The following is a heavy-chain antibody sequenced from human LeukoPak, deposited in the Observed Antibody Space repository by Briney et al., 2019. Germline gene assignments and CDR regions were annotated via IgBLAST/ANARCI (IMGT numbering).Heavy chain of an antibody. Sequence: SETLSLTCTVSGGSISSSSYYWGWIRQPPGKGLEWIGSIYYSGSTYYNPSLKSRVTISVDTSKNQLSLKLSSVTAADTAVYYCARDKRGEYSSSSRWFDPWGQGTLVTVSS. D-gene: IGHD6-6*01. CDR1: GGSISSSSYY. CDR3: ARDKRGEYSSSSRWFDP. V-gene: IGHV4-39*07. CDR2: IYYSGST. J-gene: IGHJ5*02.